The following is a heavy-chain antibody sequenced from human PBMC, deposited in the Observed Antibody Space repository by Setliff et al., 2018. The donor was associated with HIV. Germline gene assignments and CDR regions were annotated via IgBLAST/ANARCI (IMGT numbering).Heavy chain of an antibody. CDR1: GGSFSGYY. V-gene: IGHV4-34*01. CDR2: INHSGST. Sequence: KTSETLSLTCAVYGGSFSGYYWSWIRQPPGKGLEWIGEINHSGSTNYNPSLKSRVTISVDTSKNQFSLKLSSVTAADTAVYYCARRGAAMVLNWFDPWGQGTLVTVSS. CDR3: ARRGAAMVLNWFDP. J-gene: IGHJ5*02. D-gene: IGHD5-18*01.